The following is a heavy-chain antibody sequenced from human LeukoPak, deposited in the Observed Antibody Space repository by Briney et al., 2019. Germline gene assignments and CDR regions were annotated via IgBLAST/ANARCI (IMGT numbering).Heavy chain of an antibody. CDR3: ARDRDDFWSGYYYYWYFDL. V-gene: IGHV4-39*07. CDR2: IYYSVST. D-gene: IGHD3-3*01. Sequence: SETLSLTCTVSGSSISSSSYYWGWIRQPPGKGLEWIGSIYYSVSTYYNPSLKSPVTISVDTSKNQFSLKLSSVTAADTGVYYCARDRDDFWSGYYYYWYFDLWGRGTLVTVSS. CDR1: GSSISSSSYY. J-gene: IGHJ2*01.